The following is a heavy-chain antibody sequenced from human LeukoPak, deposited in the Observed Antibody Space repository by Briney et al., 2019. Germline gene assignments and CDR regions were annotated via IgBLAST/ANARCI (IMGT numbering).Heavy chain of an antibody. D-gene: IGHD3-10*01. Sequence: GASVKVSCKASGYTFTSYDINWVRRATGQGLEWMGWMNPNSGNTGYAQKFQGRVTMTRNTSISTAYMELSSLRSEDTAVYYCARRPMGSGKTWFDPWGQGTLVTVSS. V-gene: IGHV1-8*01. CDR2: MNPNSGNT. CDR1: GYTFTSYD. CDR3: ARRPMGSGKTWFDP. J-gene: IGHJ5*02.